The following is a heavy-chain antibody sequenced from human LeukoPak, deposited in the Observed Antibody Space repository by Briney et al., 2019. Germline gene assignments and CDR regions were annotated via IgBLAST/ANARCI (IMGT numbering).Heavy chain of an antibody. CDR2: LYWHDDK. CDR3: AQLSRSPSFSMTTMTTFDS. D-gene: IGHD4-17*01. V-gene: IGHV2-5*01. CDR1: GALLTTAPA. J-gene: IGHJ4*02. Sequence: ESGPPQAKLTRTLMLIHTLSGALLTTAPAAGSVREPTEKPLEWFPHLYWHDDKHYSPSLKSRLTITKDTSKNQVVLTMTNMDPVDTATYYCAQLSRSPSFSMTTMTTFDSWGQGALVTVSS.